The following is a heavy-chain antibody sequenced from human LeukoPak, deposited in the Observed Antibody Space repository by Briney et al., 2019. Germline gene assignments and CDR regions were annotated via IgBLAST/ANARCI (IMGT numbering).Heavy chain of an antibody. J-gene: IGHJ4*02. CDR3: EQAGY. Sequence: GGSLRLSCVASGFTFSSYAVTWVRQAPGKGLEWVSFVTSSGDSTYYADSVKGRFTISRDNSKNTVNVQMNSLRAADTAVYYCEQAGYWSQGALVTVSS. CDR1: GFTFSSYA. D-gene: IGHD6-13*01. V-gene: IGHV3-23*01. CDR2: VTSSGDST.